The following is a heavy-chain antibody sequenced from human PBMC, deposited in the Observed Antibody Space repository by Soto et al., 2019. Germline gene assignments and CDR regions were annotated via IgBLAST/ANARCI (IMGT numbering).Heavy chain of an antibody. D-gene: IGHD2-15*01. J-gene: IGHJ4*02. CDR3: TTVGGWGYCSGGSCKTEDY. Sequence: EVQLVESGGGLVKPGGSFRLSGAASGSTSSNAGMSWFGQPPGRGLGWVAVIKGKTDGGTTDYAAPVKGRFTISRDDSKNTLYLQMNSLKTEDTAVYYCTTVGGWGYCSGGSCKTEDYWGQGTLVTVSS. V-gene: IGHV3-15*01. CDR1: GSTSSNAG. CDR2: IKGKTDGGTT.